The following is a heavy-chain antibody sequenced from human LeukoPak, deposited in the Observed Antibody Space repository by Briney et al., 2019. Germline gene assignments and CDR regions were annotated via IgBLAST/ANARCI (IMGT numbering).Heavy chain of an antibody. Sequence: SETLSLTCAVYGESFSGYYWSWIRQPPGKGLTWIGEINHSGIINYNPSLKSRVTISLDTSKSQFSLKLRSVTAADTAMYYCASPSKWELSDLDYWGQGTLVTVSS. V-gene: IGHV4-34*01. D-gene: IGHD1-26*01. CDR1: GESFSGYY. CDR2: INHSGII. J-gene: IGHJ4*02. CDR3: ASPSKWELSDLDY.